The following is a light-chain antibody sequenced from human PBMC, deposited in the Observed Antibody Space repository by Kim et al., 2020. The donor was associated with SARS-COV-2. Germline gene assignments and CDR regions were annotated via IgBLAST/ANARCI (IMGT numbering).Light chain of an antibody. CDR1: QSVSYND. CDR3: HQSASSPRT. CDR2: TAS. Sequence: PPRERATLSCRASQSVSYNDLAWYQQKPGQAPRLLIYTASRRATGIPDRFSGSGSGTDFTLTISRLEPEDFAVYYCHQSASSPRTFGQGTKVDIK. J-gene: IGKJ1*01. V-gene: IGKV3-20*01.